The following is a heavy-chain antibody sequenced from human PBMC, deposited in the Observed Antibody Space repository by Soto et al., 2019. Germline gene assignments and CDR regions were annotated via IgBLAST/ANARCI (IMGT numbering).Heavy chain of an antibody. J-gene: IGHJ2*01. D-gene: IGHD3-22*01. Sequence: ESGGGVVQPGRSPRLSCAASGFTFSRYAMHWVRQAPGKGLEWVAVISYDGSNKYYADSVKGRFTISRDNSKNTLYLQMISLRAEDTAVYYCARDPPSAVVVITTWWYFDLWGRGTLVTVSS. CDR3: ARDPPSAVVVITTWWYFDL. V-gene: IGHV3-30-3*01. CDR2: ISYDGSNK. CDR1: GFTFSRYA.